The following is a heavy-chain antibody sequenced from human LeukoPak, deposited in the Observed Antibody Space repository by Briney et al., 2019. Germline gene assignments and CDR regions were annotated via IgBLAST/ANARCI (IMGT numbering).Heavy chain of an antibody. CDR2: IDYSGST. Sequence: PSETLSLTCTVSGDSIASSTYFWAWIRQPPGQGLEWIGSIDYSGSTYYNPSLRSRVIISVDTSKNQFSLDLSSAPAADTAVYYCARHLSFGDPLYHFDYWGQGTLVTVSS. CDR1: GDSIASSTYF. CDR3: ARHLSFGDPLYHFDY. D-gene: IGHD2-21*01. V-gene: IGHV4-39*01. J-gene: IGHJ4*02.